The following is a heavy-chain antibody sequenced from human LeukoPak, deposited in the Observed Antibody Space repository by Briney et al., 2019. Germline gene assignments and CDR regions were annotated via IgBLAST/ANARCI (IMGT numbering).Heavy chain of an antibody. CDR3: ARPTDTAFDI. J-gene: IGHJ3*02. CDR2: IYYSGST. V-gene: IGHV4-59*01. D-gene: IGHD5-18*01. Sequence: PETLSLTCTVSGGSISSYYWSWIRQPPGKGLEWIGYIYYSGSTNYNPSLKSRVTISVDTSKNQFSLKLGSVTAADTAVYYCARPTDTAFDIWGQGTMVTVSS. CDR1: GGSISSYY.